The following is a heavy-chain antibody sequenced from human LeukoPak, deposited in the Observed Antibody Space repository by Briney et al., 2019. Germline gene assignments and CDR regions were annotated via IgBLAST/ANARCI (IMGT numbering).Heavy chain of an antibody. D-gene: IGHD6-19*01. V-gene: IGHV3-23*01. CDR1: GFTFSSYA. CDR2: ISGSGGST. Sequence: GGSLRRSCAASGFTFSSYAMSWVRQAPGKGLEWVSAISGSGGSTYYADSVKGRFTISRDNSKNTLYLQMNSLSAEDTAVYYCARLGIGVAGSFDYWGQGTLVTVSS. CDR3: ARLGIGVAGSFDY. J-gene: IGHJ4*02.